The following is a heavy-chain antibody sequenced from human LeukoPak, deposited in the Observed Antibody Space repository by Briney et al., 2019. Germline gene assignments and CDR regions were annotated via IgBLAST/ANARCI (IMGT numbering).Heavy chain of an antibody. Sequence: ASQTLSLTCTVSGGSISSGGYYWSWIRQHPGKGLEWIGYIYYTGSTYYNPSLESRVTISVDTSTNQFSLKLSSVTAADTAVYYCARATLGANFDYWGQGTLVTVYS. CDR3: ARATLGANFDY. J-gene: IGHJ4*02. D-gene: IGHD1-26*01. CDR2: IYYTGST. V-gene: IGHV4-31*03. CDR1: GGSISSGGYY.